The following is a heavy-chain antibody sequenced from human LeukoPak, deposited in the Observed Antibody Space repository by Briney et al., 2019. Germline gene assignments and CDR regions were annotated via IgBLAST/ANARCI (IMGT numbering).Heavy chain of an antibody. Sequence: GGSLRLSCAASGFTFSTYAMSWVRQAPGKGLEWVSAISGSGGPTYYADSVKGRFTISRDNSKNTLYLQMNSLRAGDTAVYYCSLAVYSSGWPPDLDSWGQGTLVTVSS. CDR1: GFTFSTYA. CDR2: ISGSGGPT. D-gene: IGHD6-19*01. J-gene: IGHJ4*02. V-gene: IGHV3-23*01. CDR3: SLAVYSSGWPPDLDS.